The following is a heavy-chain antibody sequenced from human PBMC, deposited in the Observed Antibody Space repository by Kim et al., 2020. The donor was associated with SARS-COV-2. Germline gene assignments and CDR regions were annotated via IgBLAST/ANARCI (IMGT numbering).Heavy chain of an antibody. CDR3: ARYRWRGARGIAASQNPDY. CDR2: ISSSSSYI. V-gene: IGHV3-21*01. D-gene: IGHD6-13*01. CDR1: GFTFSSYS. J-gene: IGHJ4*02. Sequence: GGSLRLSCAASGFTFSSYSMNWVRQAPGKGLEWVSSISSSSSYIYYADSVKGRFTISRDNAKNSLYLQMNSLRAEDTAVYYCARYRWRGARGIAASQNPDYWGQGTLVTVSS.